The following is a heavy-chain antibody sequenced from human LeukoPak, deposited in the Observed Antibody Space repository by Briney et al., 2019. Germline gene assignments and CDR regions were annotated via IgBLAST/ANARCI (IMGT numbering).Heavy chain of an antibody. CDR2: INADSGGP. D-gene: IGHD7-27*01. J-gene: IGHJ4*02. V-gene: IGHV1-2*06. CDR3: ARDLSSTPNWEFDY. Sequence: VASVKVSCKASGYTFSGYFIHWVRQSAGPRLEWMGRINADSGGPEYPPPFQGRVTMTRDTSTSSASMELSRLTSDDTAVYYCARDLSSTPNWEFDYWGQGTLVTVSS. CDR1: GYTFSGYF.